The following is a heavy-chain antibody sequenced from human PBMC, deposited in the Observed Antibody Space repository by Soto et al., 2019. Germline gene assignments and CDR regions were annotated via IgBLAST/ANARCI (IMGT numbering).Heavy chain of an antibody. D-gene: IGHD4-17*01. CDR1: GGTSSRYA. Sequence: QVQLVQSGAEVKKPGSSVKVSCKASGGTSSRYAISWVRQAPGQGLEWLGGITLNVGTTNYAQKFQGRATITADEFMSTAYMELSSLRSEDTAVYYCARDSYADYVGAFDIWGQGTMVTVSS. CDR3: ARDSYADYVGAFDI. CDR2: ITLNVGTT. V-gene: IGHV1-69*12. J-gene: IGHJ3*02.